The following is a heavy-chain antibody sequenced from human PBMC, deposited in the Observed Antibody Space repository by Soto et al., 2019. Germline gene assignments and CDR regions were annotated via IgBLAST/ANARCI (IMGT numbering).Heavy chain of an antibody. CDR2: INPNSGGT. Sequence: ASVKVSCKASGYTFTGYYMHWVRQAPGQGLEWMGWINPNSGGTNYAQKFQGWVTMTRDTSISTAYMELSRLRSDDTAVYYCARGRVGDIVPGPDYYYYGMDVWGQGTTVTVSS. V-gene: IGHV1-2*04. CDR1: GYTFTGYY. D-gene: IGHD3-16*01. J-gene: IGHJ6*02. CDR3: ARGRVGDIVPGPDYYYYGMDV.